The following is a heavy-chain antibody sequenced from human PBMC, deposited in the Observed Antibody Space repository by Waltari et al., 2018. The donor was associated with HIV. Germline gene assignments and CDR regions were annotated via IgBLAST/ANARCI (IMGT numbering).Heavy chain of an antibody. J-gene: IGHJ4*02. CDR1: GGSFSGYY. V-gene: IGHV4-34*01. Sequence: QVQLQQWGAGLLKPSETLSLTCAVYGGSFSGYYWSWIRQPPGKGLEWIGEINHSGSSSYNPALKSRVTLSVDTSKNRVSLKLSSVTAADTAVYYCARGRRGYSVILGIAAAGTGEEFDYWGQGTLVTVSS. D-gene: IGHD6-13*01. CDR2: INHSGSS. CDR3: ARGRRGYSVILGIAAAGTGEEFDY.